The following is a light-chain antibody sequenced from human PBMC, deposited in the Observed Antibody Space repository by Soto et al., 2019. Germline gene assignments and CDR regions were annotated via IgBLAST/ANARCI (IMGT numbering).Light chain of an antibody. CDR2: GNS. V-gene: IGLV1-40*01. CDR3: QSYDISLSVV. J-gene: IGLJ2*01. CDR1: SSNIGAGYG. Sequence: QSVLTQPPSVSGAPGQRVTISCTGSSSNIGAGYGVHWYQQLPGTAPKLLIYGNSNRPSGVPDRFSGSKSGTSASLAITGLQAEDEADYYCQSYDISLSVVFGRGTKVTVL.